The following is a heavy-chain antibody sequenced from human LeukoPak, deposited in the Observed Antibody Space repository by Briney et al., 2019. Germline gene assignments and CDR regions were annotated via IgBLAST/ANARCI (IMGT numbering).Heavy chain of an antibody. V-gene: IGHV4-31*03. J-gene: IGHJ4*02. D-gene: IGHD1-26*01. CDR1: GGSITSGIYY. CDR2: IYYSGST. Sequence: SQTLSLTCTVSGGSITSGIYYWNWIRQHPGKGLEWIGNIYYSGSTHYNPSLKSRLTISVDTSKNQFSLELTSVTAADTAVYYCARGRVGATDPPHYWGQGTLVTVSS. CDR3: ARGRVGATDPPHY.